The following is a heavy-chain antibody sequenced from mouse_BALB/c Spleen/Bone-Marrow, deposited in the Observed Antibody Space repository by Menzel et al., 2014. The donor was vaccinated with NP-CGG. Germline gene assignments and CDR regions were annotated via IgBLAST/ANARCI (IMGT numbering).Heavy chain of an antibody. J-gene: IGHJ3*01. CDR1: GYTFSRYW. Sequence: QVQLKQSGAELMKPGAPVKISCKATGYTFSRYWIEWVKQRPGHGLGWIGEILPGSGSTNYNEKFKGKATFTADTSSNTAYMQLSSLTSEDSAVYYCARNYGNYVWFANWGQGTLVTVSA. CDR3: ARNYGNYVWFAN. D-gene: IGHD2-1*01. V-gene: IGHV1-9*01. CDR2: ILPGSGST.